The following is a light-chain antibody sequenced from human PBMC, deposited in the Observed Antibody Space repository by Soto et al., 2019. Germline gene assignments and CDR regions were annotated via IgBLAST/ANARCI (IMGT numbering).Light chain of an antibody. J-gene: IGKJ1*01. CDR1: QSVSSSY. Sequence: EIVLTQSPGTLSLSPGERVTLSCRASQSVSSSYLAWYQQKPGQAPRLLLYGASSRATGIPDRFSGSGSGIDFTLTISRLEPEDFAVYYCQQHASSPRTFGQGTKVEIK. CDR2: GAS. CDR3: QQHASSPRT. V-gene: IGKV3-20*01.